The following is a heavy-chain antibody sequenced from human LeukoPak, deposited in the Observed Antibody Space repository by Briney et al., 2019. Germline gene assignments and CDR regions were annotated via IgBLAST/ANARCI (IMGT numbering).Heavy chain of an antibody. V-gene: IGHV3-23*01. Sequence: GGSLRLSCAASGFTSSSYALNWVRQAPGKGLEWVATVSGSGDRMYHADSVKGRFTISRDNSRNTIYLQMNSLRAEDTALYYCAKAAAAPGFDFWGQGTLVTVSS. CDR3: AKAAAAPGFDF. CDR1: GFTSSSYA. D-gene: IGHD6-13*01. J-gene: IGHJ4*02. CDR2: VSGSGDRM.